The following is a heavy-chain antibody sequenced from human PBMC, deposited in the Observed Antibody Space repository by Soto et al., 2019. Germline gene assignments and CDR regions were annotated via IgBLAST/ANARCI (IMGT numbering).Heavy chain of an antibody. CDR2: IKPSGGST. CDR1: GYTFTSYY. CDR3: ASSLRAAGTALFDY. D-gene: IGHD6-13*01. J-gene: IGHJ4*02. V-gene: IGHV1-46*01. Sequence: ASVKVSCKASGYTFTSYYMHWVRQAPGQGLEGKGKIKPSGGSTSYAQKFQGRVTMTRDTSTSTVYMELSSLRSEDTAVYYCASSLRAAGTALFDYWGQGTLVTVSS.